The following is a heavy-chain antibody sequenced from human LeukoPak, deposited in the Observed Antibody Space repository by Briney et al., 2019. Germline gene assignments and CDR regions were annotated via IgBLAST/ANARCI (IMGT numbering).Heavy chain of an antibody. D-gene: IGHD1-26*01. CDR3: ARGEWDLLFDY. Sequence: RSSETLSLTCTVSGVSISGYYWSWIRQPPGKGLEWIGYINFSGGTNYNPSLKSRITISLDTSKNQFSLKLSSVTAADTAVYYCARGEWDLLFDYWGQGTLVTVSS. CDR1: GVSISGYY. V-gene: IGHV4-59*01. J-gene: IGHJ4*02. CDR2: INFSGGT.